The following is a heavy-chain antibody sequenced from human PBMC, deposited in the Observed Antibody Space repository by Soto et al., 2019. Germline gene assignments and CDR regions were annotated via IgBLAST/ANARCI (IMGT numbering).Heavy chain of an antibody. CDR3: ARDHQSHDSSGYSGY. J-gene: IGHJ4*02. V-gene: IGHV3-21*01. Sequence: GGSLRLSCAASGFTFSSYSMSWVRQAPGKGLEWVSSISSSSSYIYYADSVKGRFTTSRDNAKNSLYLQMNSLRAEDTAVYYCARDHQSHDSSGYSGYWGQGTLVTVSS. D-gene: IGHD3-22*01. CDR1: GFTFSSYS. CDR2: ISSSSSYI.